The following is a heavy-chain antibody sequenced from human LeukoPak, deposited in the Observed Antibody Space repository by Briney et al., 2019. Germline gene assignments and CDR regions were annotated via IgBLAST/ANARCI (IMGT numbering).Heavy chain of an antibody. Sequence: AGGSLRLSCVVSGFTFGGYGLSWVRQTPGKGLEWVSATSYSGDGAYYADSVRGRFTASRDSSTNTYYLQMDSLRAEDTAVYYCAKESEGASPAYWGRGTLVTVSS. CDR3: AKESEGASPAY. CDR2: TSYSGDGA. J-gene: IGHJ4*02. D-gene: IGHD3-16*01. CDR1: GFTFGGYG. V-gene: IGHV3-23*01.